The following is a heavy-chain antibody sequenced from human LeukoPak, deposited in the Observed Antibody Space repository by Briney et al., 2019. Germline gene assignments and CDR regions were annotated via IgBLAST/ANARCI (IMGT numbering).Heavy chain of an antibody. CDR2: IYPADSAT. CDR1: GYSFSTFW. J-gene: IGHJ4*02. CDR3: ARDNSNYFDY. D-gene: IGHD4-11*01. V-gene: IGHV5-51*01. Sequence: GASLKISCKGSGYSFSTFWIGWLRQLPEKGLEWMGIIYPADSATRYSPSFQAQVTISADTSISTASLQWGSLKASDTAMYYCARDNSNYFDYWGQGTLVTVSS.